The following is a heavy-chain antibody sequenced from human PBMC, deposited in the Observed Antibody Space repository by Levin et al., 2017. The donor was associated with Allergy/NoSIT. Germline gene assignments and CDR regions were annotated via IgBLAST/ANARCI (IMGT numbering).Heavy chain of an antibody. CDR2: IYTSGST. Sequence: SETLSLTCTVSGGSISSYYWSWIRQPAGKGLEWIGRIYTSGSTNYNPSLKSRVTMSVDTSKNQFSLKLSSVTAADTAVYYCAREGVDCSGGSCYLGLVGWFDPWGQGTLVTVSS. D-gene: IGHD2-15*01. CDR3: AREGVDCSGGSCYLGLVGWFDP. V-gene: IGHV4-4*07. CDR1: GGSISSYY. J-gene: IGHJ5*02.